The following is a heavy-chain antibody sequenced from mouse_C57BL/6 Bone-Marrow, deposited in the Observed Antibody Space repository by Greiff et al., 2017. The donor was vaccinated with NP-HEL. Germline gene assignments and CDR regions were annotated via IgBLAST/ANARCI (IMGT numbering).Heavy chain of an antibody. V-gene: IGHV2-6-1*01. CDR2: IWSDGST. D-gene: IGHD2-4*01. CDR3: ARQGLRRTGRAMDY. Sequence: VQVVESGPGLVAPSQSLSITCTVSGFSLTSYGVHWVRQPPGKGLEWLVVIWSDGSTTYNSALKSRLSISKDNSKSQVFLKMNSLQTDDTAMYYCARQGLRRTGRAMDYWGQGTSVTVSS. J-gene: IGHJ4*01. CDR1: GFSLTSYG.